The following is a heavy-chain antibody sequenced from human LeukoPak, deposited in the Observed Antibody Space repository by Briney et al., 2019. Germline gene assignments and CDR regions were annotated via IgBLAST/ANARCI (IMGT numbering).Heavy chain of an antibody. J-gene: IGHJ4*02. CDR2: ISGSASGGTT. CDR1: GFTFSSYA. D-gene: IGHD6-6*01. Sequence: GGSLRLSCAASGFTFSSYAMSWVRQAPGKGLEWVSGISGSASGGTTYYADSVKGRFTISRDNAKNSLYLQMNSLRAEDTAVYYCAREGYSSSSYDYWGQGTLVTVSS. V-gene: IGHV3-23*01. CDR3: AREGYSSSSYDY.